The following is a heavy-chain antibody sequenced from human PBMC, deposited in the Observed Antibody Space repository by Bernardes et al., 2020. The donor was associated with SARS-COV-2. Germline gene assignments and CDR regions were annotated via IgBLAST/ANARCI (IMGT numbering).Heavy chain of an antibody. V-gene: IGHV1-69*13. CDR3: AREPIAARPGIWFDP. J-gene: IGHJ5*02. CDR2: ILPMFGSV. CDR1: GDTFSSYG. D-gene: IGHD6-6*01. Sequence: SVKVSCKASGDTFSSYGFSWVRQAPGQGLEWMGRILPMFGSVNYAQKFQGRVTITADEATSTVYMELSSLRSEDTALYYCAREPIAARPGIWFDPWGQGTLVTVSS.